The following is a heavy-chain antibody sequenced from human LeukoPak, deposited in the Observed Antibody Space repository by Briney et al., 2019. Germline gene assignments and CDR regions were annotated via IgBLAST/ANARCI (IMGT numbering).Heavy chain of an antibody. Sequence: ASVKVSCKASGYTFTSYYMHWVRQAPGQGLEWMGIINPSGGSTSYAQKFQGRVTMTRDTSTSTVYMELSSLRSEDTAVYYCARGWYYDSSGYLTSGYFQHWGQGTLVTVSS. J-gene: IGHJ1*01. D-gene: IGHD3-22*01. CDR2: INPSGGST. CDR3: ARGWYYDSSGYLTSGYFQH. CDR1: GYTFTSYY. V-gene: IGHV1-46*01.